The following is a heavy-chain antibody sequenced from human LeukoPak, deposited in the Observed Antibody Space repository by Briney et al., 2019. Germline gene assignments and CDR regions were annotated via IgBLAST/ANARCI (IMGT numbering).Heavy chain of an antibody. D-gene: IGHD3-10*01. V-gene: IGHV3-43*02. CDR2: ISGDGGST. J-gene: IGHJ4*02. CDR1: GFTFEDYA. CDR3: ARDRELALDY. Sequence: GGSLRLSCAASGFTFEDYAMHWVRQAPRKGLEWVSLISGDGGSTYYADSVKGRFTISRDNSKNTLYLQMNSLRAEDTAVYYCARDRELALDYWGQGTLVTVSS.